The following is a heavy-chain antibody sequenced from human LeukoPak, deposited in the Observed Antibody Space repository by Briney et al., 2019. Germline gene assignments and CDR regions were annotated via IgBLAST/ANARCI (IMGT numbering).Heavy chain of an antibody. CDR1: GFTFSDDY. Sequence: GGSLRLSCAASGFTFSDDYMSWIRQAPGKGLEWVSYISSSSSYTNYADSVKGRFTISRDNAKNSLYLQMNSLRAEDTAVYYCARSLLYYYDRSNDYWGQGTLVTVSS. CDR2: ISSSSSYT. D-gene: IGHD3-22*01. CDR3: ARSLLYYYDRSNDY. V-gene: IGHV3-11*03. J-gene: IGHJ4*02.